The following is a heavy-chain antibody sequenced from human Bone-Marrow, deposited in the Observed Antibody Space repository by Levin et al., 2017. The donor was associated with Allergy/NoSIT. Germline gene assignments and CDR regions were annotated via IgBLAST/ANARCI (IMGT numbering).Heavy chain of an antibody. V-gene: IGHV3-74*01. J-gene: IGHJ4*02. CDR3: ARDVAGRYGL. CDR2: IDDGGGFS. CDR1: GFSVSSFW. Sequence: AGGSLRLSCAASGFSVSSFWMHWVRQVPGKGLVWVSRIDDGGGFSDYADSVKGRFTISRDSAKNTLYLQMDSLGAEDTAVYFCARDVAGRYGLWGQGTLVTVSS. D-gene: IGHD6-19*01.